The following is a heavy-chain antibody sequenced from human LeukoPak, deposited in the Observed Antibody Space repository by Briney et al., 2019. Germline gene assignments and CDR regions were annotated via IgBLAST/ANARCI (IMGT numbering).Heavy chain of an antibody. CDR1: GYSFTSYW. D-gene: IGHD3-9*01. CDR2: IFPGDSDT. J-gene: IGHJ4*02. Sequence: GESLKISCKGSGYSFTSYWIGWVRQVPGKGLEWMGIIFPGDSDTRYSPSLQGQVTISADKSISTAYLQWSSLKASDTAMYYCARHYQYYDILTGYYDYWGQGTLVTVSS. CDR3: ARHYQYYDILTGYYDY. V-gene: IGHV5-51*01.